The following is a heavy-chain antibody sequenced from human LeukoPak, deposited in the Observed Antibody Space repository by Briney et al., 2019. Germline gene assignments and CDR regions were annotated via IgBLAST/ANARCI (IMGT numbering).Heavy chain of an antibody. V-gene: IGHV4-39*01. J-gene: IGHJ4*02. Sequence: SETLSLTCTVSGGSISSSSYYLGWIRLPPGKGLDWIGGIYYSGSTYYNPSLKSRVTISVDTSKNQFSLKLSSVTAADTAVYYCARQEVRGVIITLDYWGQGTLVTVSS. CDR1: GGSISSSSYY. D-gene: IGHD3-10*01. CDR2: IYYSGST. CDR3: ARQEVRGVIITLDY.